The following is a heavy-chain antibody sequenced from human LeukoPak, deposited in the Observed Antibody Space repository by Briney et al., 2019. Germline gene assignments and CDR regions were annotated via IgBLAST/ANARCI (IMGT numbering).Heavy chain of an antibody. CDR1: GFTFSGFW. V-gene: IGHV3-7*01. D-gene: IGHD3-10*01. Sequence: GGSLRLSCAASGFTFSGFWLNWVCQAPGKGLGWVANINQDGTEKYFVDSVKGRFTITRDNAKRSVYLQMNSLRAEDTAVYYCAKEGAFPIITYDSWGQGTLVTVSS. J-gene: IGHJ5*01. CDR2: INQDGTEK. CDR3: AKEGAFPIITYDS.